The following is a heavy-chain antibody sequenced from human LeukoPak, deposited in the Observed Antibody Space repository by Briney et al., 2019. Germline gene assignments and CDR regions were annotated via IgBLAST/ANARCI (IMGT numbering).Heavy chain of an antibody. V-gene: IGHV4-39*01. CDR1: RDSVSSNYYY. D-gene: IGHD3-10*01. J-gene: IGHJ4*02. CDR2: IYHSGTT. CDR3: AGQMGSGTVPHFDY. Sequence: SETLSLTCSVSRDSVSSNYYYWGWIRQPPGKGLEWIGTIYHSGTTYYNPSLKCRVTIFVDASNNQFSLRLTSVAAADTGVYYCAGQMGSGTVPHFDYWGRGALVIVSS.